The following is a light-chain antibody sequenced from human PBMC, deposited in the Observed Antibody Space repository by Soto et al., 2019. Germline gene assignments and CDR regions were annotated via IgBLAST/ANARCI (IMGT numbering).Light chain of an antibody. J-gene: IGKJ5*01. CDR1: QSVSSSY. CDR3: QKRHNWPIN. CDR2: GAS. Sequence: EIVLTQSPGSLSLSPGERATLSCRASQSVSSSYLAWYQQNPGQAPRLLIYGASTWATGIPARFSGSGSGTDFTLTISGLEPADLGVYYCQKRHNWPINFGQGTRLEIK. V-gene: IGKV3D-20*02.